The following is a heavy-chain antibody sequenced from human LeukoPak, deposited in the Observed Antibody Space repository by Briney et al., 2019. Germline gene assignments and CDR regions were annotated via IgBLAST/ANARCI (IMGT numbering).Heavy chain of an antibody. CDR2: TSGSGGST. J-gene: IGHJ4*02. Sequence: GGSLRLSCAASGFTFSSYAMSWVRQAPGKGLEWVSATSGSGGSTYYADSVKGRFTISRDNSKNTPYLQMNSLRAEDTAVYYCAKDPLYSGSYYFDYWGQGTLVTVSS. CDR3: AKDPLYSGSYYFDY. D-gene: IGHD1-26*01. CDR1: GFTFSSYA. V-gene: IGHV3-23*01.